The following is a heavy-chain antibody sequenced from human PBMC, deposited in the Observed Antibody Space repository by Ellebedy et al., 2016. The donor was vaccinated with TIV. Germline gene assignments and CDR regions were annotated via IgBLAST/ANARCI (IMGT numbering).Heavy chain of an antibody. CDR3: ARSSKMDSSGYYLDY. CDR2: INPSGGST. J-gene: IGHJ4*02. CDR1: GYTFTSYY. Sequence: ASVKVSCKASGYTFTSYYMHWVRQAPGQGLEWMGIINPSGGSTSYAQKLQGRVTMTRDTSTSTVYMELSSLRSEDTAVYYCARSSKMDSSGYYLDYWGQGTLVTVSS. V-gene: IGHV1-46*04. D-gene: IGHD3-22*01.